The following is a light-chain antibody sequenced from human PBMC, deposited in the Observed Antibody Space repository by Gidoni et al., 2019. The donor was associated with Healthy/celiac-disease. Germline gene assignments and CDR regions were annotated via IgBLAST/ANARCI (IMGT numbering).Light chain of an antibody. CDR2: GAS. J-gene: IGKJ4*01. V-gene: IGKV3-20*01. CDR1: QSVSSTY. CDR3: QQYDKSPLT. Sequence: EIVLTQSPGTLSLSPGERATLSCRASQSVSSTYLAWYQQKPGQAPRLLIYGASSRATGIPDRFSGSGSGTDFTLPISGLEPEDFAVYYCQQYDKSPLTFGGGTKVEIK.